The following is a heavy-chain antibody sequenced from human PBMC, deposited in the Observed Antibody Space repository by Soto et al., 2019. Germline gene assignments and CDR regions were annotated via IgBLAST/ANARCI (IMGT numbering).Heavy chain of an antibody. Sequence: SETLSLTCTVSGGSISSGGYYWSWIRQHPGKGLEWIGYIYYSGSTYYNPSLKSRVTISVDTSKNQFSLKLSSVTAADTAVYYCARGVLEYSSSSGLGYFDYWGQGTLVTVSS. V-gene: IGHV4-31*03. CDR2: IYYSGST. CDR1: GGSISSGGYY. J-gene: IGHJ4*02. D-gene: IGHD6-6*01. CDR3: ARGVLEYSSSSGLGYFDY.